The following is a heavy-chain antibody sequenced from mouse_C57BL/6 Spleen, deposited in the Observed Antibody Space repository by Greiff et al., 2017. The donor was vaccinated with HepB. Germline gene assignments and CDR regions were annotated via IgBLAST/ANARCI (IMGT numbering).Heavy chain of an antibody. D-gene: IGHD2-12*01. J-gene: IGHJ3*01. CDR3: ARDCYDVPDWFAY. CDR2: IDPANGNT. Sequence: EVQLQQSVAELVRPGASVKLSCTASGFNIKNTYMHWVKQRPEQGLEWIGRIDPANGNTKNAPKFQGKATITADTSSNTADLQLSSLTSEDTAIYYCARDCYDVPDWFAYLGQGTLVTVSA. V-gene: IGHV14-3*01. CDR1: GFNIKNTY.